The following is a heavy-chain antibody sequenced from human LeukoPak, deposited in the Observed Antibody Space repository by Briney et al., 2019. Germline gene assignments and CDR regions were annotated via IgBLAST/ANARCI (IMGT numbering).Heavy chain of an antibody. J-gene: IGHJ5*02. CDR1: GGTFSSYA. CDR2: IIPIFGTA. CDR3: ARVATPRYCSTTSCYWKGRFDP. D-gene: IGHD2-2*01. Sequence: SVKVSCKASGGTFSSYAISWVRQAPGQGLEWMGGIIPIFGTANYAQKFQGRVTITADESTSTAYMELSSLRSEDTAVYYCARVATPRYCSTTSCYWKGRFDPWGQGTLVTVSS. V-gene: IGHV1-69*13.